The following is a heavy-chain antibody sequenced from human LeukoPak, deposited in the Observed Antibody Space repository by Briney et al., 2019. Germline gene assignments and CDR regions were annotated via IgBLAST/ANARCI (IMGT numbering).Heavy chain of an antibody. D-gene: IGHD3-10*01. J-gene: IGHJ4*02. CDR2: IIPILGIA. CDR1: GGTFSSYA. Sequence: ASVKVSCKASGGTFSSYAISWVRQAPGQGLEWMGRIIPILGIANYAQKFQGRVTITAAKSTSTAYMELSSLRSEDTAVYYCARDHDGSGSYYPLFDYWGQGTLVTVSS. CDR3: ARDHDGSGSYYPLFDY. V-gene: IGHV1-69*04.